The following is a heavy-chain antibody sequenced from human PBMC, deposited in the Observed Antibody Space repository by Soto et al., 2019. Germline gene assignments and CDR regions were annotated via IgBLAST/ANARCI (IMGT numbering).Heavy chain of an antibody. D-gene: IGHD3-22*01. CDR2: ISGSGGST. CDR1: GFTFSSYA. CDR3: AKDDRYNFDY. J-gene: IGHJ4*02. Sequence: PGGSLRLSCAASGFTFSSYAMSWLRQAPGKGLEWVSAISGSGGSTYYADPVKGRFTISRDNSKNTLYLQMNSLRAEDTAAYYCAKDDRYNFDYWGQGTLVTVSS. V-gene: IGHV3-23*01.